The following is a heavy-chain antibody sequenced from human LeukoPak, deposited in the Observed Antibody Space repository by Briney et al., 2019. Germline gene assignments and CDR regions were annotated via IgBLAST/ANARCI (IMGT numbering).Heavy chain of an antibody. CDR3: AREGRGSYTNSYYYYMDV. D-gene: IGHD1-26*01. Sequence: GGSLRLSCAASGFTFSSYGMTWVRQAPGKGLEWVSSITGSGVSSYYGDSMKGRFTISRDNAENSLYLQMDSLRAEDTAVYYCAREGRGSYTNSYYYYMDVWGKGTTVTVSS. J-gene: IGHJ6*03. CDR2: ITGSGVSS. V-gene: IGHV3-48*01. CDR1: GFTFSSYG.